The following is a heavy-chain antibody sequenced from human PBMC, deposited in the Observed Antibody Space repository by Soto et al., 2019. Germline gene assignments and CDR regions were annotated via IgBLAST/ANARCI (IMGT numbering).Heavy chain of an antibody. CDR3: ARDNRVIRDYDILTGYSSYYYYYGMDV. CDR1: GGTFSSYA. V-gene: IGHV1-69*13. Sequence: SVKVSCKASGGTFSSYAISWVRQAPGQGLEWMGGIIPIFGTANYAQKFQGRVTITADESTSTAYMELSSLRSEDTAVYYCARDNRVIRDYDILTGYSSYYYYYGMDVWGQGTTVTVSS. D-gene: IGHD3-9*01. J-gene: IGHJ6*02. CDR2: IIPIFGTA.